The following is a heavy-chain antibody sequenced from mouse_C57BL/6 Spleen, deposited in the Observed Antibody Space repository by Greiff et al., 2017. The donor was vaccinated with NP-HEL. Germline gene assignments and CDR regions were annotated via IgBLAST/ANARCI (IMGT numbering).Heavy chain of an antibody. D-gene: IGHD3-2*02. V-gene: IGHV2-5*01. CDR3: AKNSQTAQATYYYAMDY. CDR2: IWRGGST. Sequence: QVQLKESGPGLVQPSQSLSITCTVSGFSLTSYGVHWVRQSPGKGLEWLGVIWRGGSTDYNAAFMSRLSITKDNSKSQVFFKMNSLQADDTAIYYCAKNSQTAQATYYYAMDYWGQGTSVTVSS. CDR1: GFSLTSYG. J-gene: IGHJ4*01.